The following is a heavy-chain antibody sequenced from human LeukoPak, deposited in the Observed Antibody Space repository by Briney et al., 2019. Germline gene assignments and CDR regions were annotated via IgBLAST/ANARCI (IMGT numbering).Heavy chain of an antibody. Sequence: GGSLRLSCAASGFTLSRYNLHWVRQAPGKGLEYISGISSNGGSTYYADSVKGRFTISRDNSKNTLYLQMGSLRAEDMAVYYCARTNLRYFDWLPLDYWGQGTLVTVSS. D-gene: IGHD3-9*01. CDR2: ISSNGGST. J-gene: IGHJ4*02. V-gene: IGHV3-64*02. CDR3: ARTNLRYFDWLPLDY. CDR1: GFTLSRYN.